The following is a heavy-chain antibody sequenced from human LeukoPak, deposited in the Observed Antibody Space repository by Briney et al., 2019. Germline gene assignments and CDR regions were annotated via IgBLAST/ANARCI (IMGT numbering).Heavy chain of an antibody. J-gene: IGHJ4*02. CDR1: GFTFSTYA. CDR3: ARVQSTVRGIQGPFDL. V-gene: IGHV3-64*01. D-gene: IGHD3-10*01. CDR2: IKNNGGGT. Sequence: GGSLRLSCAVSGFTFSTYAMHWVRQAPGKGLEYVSAIKNNGGGTYYASSVQGRFTVYRDNSRSTLYLQMDSLRPDDMAIYYCARVQSTVRGIQGPFDLWGQGTLVTVS.